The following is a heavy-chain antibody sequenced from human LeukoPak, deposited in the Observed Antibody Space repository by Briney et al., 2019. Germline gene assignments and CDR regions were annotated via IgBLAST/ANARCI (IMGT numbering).Heavy chain of an antibody. CDR2: INSDGSST. J-gene: IGHJ4*02. D-gene: IGHD6-25*01. Sequence: GGSLRLSCAASGFTFSSYWMYWVRQAPEKGLVWVSGINSDGSSTRYADSVKGRFTISRDNAKNTLYLQMNSLRAEDTAVYYCVRGNSGFDYWGQGTQVTVSS. V-gene: IGHV3-74*01. CDR1: GFTFSSYW. CDR3: VRGNSGFDY.